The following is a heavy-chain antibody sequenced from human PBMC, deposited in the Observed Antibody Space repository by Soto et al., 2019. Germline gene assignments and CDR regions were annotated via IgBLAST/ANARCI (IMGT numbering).Heavy chain of an antibody. CDR2: IRLSGPST. V-gene: IGHV3-23*01. J-gene: IGHJ4*02. D-gene: IGHD6-19*01. CDR1: GFTFSNFA. Sequence: GGSLRLSCAASGFTFSNFAMSWVRRAPGRGLEWVSGIRLSGPSTYYAVSVKGRFTISRDNSRNTLYLQMSSLRAEDTAVYFCAKVVSLYISAGLDFWGRGTLVTVSS. CDR3: AKVVSLYISAGLDF.